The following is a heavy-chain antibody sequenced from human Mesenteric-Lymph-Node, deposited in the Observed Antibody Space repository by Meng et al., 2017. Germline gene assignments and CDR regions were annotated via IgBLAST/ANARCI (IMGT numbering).Heavy chain of an antibody. Sequence: EVQLVESGGDLVQPGGSLRLSCAGSGFTFSSYWMHWVRQAPGKGLVWISRINTDGSSSSYADSVMGRFTISRDNAKNTLYLQLNSLRVEDTAIYYCTRAGSYRHDYWGQETLVTVSS. D-gene: IGHD3-16*01. J-gene: IGHJ4*02. CDR1: GFTFSSYW. CDR2: INTDGSSS. CDR3: TRAGSYRHDY. V-gene: IGHV3-74*01.